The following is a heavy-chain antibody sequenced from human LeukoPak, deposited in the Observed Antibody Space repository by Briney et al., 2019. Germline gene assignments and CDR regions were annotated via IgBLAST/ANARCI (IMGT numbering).Heavy chain of an antibody. V-gene: IGHV3-11*01. CDR2: ISSSGSTI. Sequence: GGSLRLSCAASGFTFSDYYMSWIRQAPGKGLEWVSYISSSGSTIYYADSVKGRFTISRDNAKNSLYLQMNSLRAEDTAVYYCAAVMLFAITGTTRDFDYWGQGTLVTVSS. J-gene: IGHJ4*02. D-gene: IGHD1-7*01. CDR1: GFTFSDYY. CDR3: AAVMLFAITGTTRDFDY.